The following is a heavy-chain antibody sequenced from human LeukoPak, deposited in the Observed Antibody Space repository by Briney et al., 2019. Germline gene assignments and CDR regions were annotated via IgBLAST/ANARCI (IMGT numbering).Heavy chain of an antibody. J-gene: IGHJ4*02. CDR3: MRHEEEDGYNAKPFDF. V-gene: IGHV4-39*01. CDR1: DGSISNSNSY. D-gene: IGHD5-24*01. Sequence: SETLSLTCTVSDGSISNSNSYWGWVRQPPGEGLGWIGTIYYSGNTYYTPSLKSRVTISVDTSKNQFSLRLTSVTAADTAVYFCMRHEEEDGYNAKPFDFWGQGILVTVSS. CDR2: IYYSGNT.